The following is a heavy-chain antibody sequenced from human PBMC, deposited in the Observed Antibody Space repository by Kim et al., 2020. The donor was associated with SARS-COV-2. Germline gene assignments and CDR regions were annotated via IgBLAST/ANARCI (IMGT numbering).Heavy chain of an antibody. V-gene: IGHV3-23*01. CDR3: AARSLITMVRGVIIDFGY. CDR2: ISGSGGST. CDR1: GFTFSSYA. Sequence: GGSLRLSCAASGFTFSSYAMSWVRQATGKGLEWVSAISGSGGSTYYADSVKGRFTISRDNSKNTLYLQMNSLRAEDTAVYYCAARSLITMVRGVIIDFGYWGQGTLVTVSS. J-gene: IGHJ4*02. D-gene: IGHD3-10*01.